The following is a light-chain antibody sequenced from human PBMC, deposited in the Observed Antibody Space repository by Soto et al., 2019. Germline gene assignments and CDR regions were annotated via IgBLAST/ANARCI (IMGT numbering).Light chain of an antibody. V-gene: IGKV1-39*01. CDR1: QYIGDF. Sequence: EILMTQSPASVSSSLGDTVTLTCRSSQYIGDFLNWDQQTPGKPPKLLIFGASNLPLGVPSRFSGGGTGAEFNLTSTRLEREDFSTYYCQERFFVLGTFGRGTRVEL. J-gene: IGKJ1*01. CDR3: QERFFVLGT. CDR2: GAS.